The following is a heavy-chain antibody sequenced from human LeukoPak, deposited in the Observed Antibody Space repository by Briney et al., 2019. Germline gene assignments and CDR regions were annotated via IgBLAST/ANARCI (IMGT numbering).Heavy chain of an antibody. V-gene: IGHV4-61*02. D-gene: IGHD3-3*01. CDR2: FYNSGST. Sequence: SQTLSLTCTVSGGSISSDLYYWNWIRQPAGKGLEWIGRFYNSGSTNFNPSLKSRVTIAACTSKNQLYLKLRPRTAADTAVYYCARGDLKADWFDPWGQGTLVIVST. CDR1: GGSISSDLYY. J-gene: IGHJ5*02. CDR3: ARGDLKADWFDP.